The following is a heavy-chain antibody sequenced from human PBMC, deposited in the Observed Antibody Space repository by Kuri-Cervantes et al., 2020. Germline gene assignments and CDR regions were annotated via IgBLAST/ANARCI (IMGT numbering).Heavy chain of an antibody. D-gene: IGHD2-15*01. J-gene: IGHJ3*02. CDR2: IDWDDDK. CDR3: AHRPSFYCSGGGCSPLWAFDI. CDR1: GFSLSTSGVR. Sequence: SGPTLVKPTQTLTLTCTFSGFSLSTSGVRVSWIRQPPGKALEWLARIDWDDDKFYSTSLKTRLTITKDTSKNQVVLTMTNMDPVDTATYYCAHRPSFYCSGGGCSPLWAFDIWGQGTMVTVSS. V-gene: IGHV2-70*12.